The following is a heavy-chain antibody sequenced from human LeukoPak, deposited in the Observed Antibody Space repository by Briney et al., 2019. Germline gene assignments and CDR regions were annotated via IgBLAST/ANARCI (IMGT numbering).Heavy chain of an antibody. CDR2: IYYSGST. J-gene: IGHJ5*02. CDR3: ARDRGVPLGYSSGWYGAHSDWFDP. CDR1: GGSISSSSYY. Sequence: SETLSLTCTVSGGSISSSSYYWGWIRQPPGKGLEWIGSIYYSGSTYYNPSLKSRVTISVDTSKNQFSLKLSSVTAADTAVYYCARDRGVPLGYSSGWYGAHSDWFDPWGQGTLVTVSS. D-gene: IGHD6-19*01. V-gene: IGHV4-39*07.